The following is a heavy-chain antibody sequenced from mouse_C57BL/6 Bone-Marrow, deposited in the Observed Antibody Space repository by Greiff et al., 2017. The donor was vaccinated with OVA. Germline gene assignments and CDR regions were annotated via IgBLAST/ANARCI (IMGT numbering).Heavy chain of an antibody. Sequence: EVQLQQSGAELVRPGASVKLSCTASGFNIKDDYMHWVKQRPEQGLEWIGWIDPENGDTEYASKFQGKATITADTSSNTAYLQLSSLTSEDTAVYYCTTGDDYDCAWFAYWGQGTLVTVSA. CDR2: IDPENGDT. D-gene: IGHD2-4*01. V-gene: IGHV14-4*01. J-gene: IGHJ3*01. CDR1: GFNIKDDY. CDR3: TTGDDYDCAWFAY.